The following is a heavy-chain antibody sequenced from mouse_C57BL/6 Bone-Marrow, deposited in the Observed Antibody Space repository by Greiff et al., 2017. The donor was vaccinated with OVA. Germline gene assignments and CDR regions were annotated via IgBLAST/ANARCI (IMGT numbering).Heavy chain of an antibody. CDR2: IRLKSDNYAT. J-gene: IGHJ3*01. CDR3: TYYYGSSYAAWFAY. D-gene: IGHD1-1*01. CDR1: GFTFSNYW. Sequence: EVKLVESGGGLVQPGGSMKLSCVASGFTFSNYWMNWVRQSPEKGLEWVAQIRLKSDNYATHYAESVKGRFTISRDDSKSSVYLQMNNVRAEDTGIYYCTYYYGSSYAAWFAYWGQGTLVTVSA. V-gene: IGHV6-3*01.